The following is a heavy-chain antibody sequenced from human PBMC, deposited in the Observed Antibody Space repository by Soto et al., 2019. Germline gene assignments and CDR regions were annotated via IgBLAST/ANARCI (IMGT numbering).Heavy chain of an antibody. V-gene: IGHV1-2*02. Sequence: ASVKVSCKASGYSFTKYHMHWVRQAPGQGLEWMGWINPGSGVTNQAQKFQGRVTMTRDTSITTTYMELNSLTSDDTAVYYCTRVAGHKNARFDTWGQGALVTVSS. J-gene: IGHJ4*02. CDR1: GYSFTKYH. CDR2: INPGSGVT. D-gene: IGHD1-1*01. CDR3: TRVAGHKNARFDT.